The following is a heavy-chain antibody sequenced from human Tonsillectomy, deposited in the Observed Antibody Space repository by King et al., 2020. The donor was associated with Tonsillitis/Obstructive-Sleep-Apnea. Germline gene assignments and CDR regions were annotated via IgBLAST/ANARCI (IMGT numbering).Heavy chain of an antibody. CDR2: INHSGST. Sequence: QLQQWGAGLLKPSETLPLTCAVYGGSFSGYYWSWIRQPPGKGLEWIGEINHSGSTNYNPSLKSRVTISVDTSKNQFSLKLSSVTAADTAVYYCARGESNYGDYSDYYYYYMDVWGKGTTVTVSS. V-gene: IGHV4-34*01. CDR3: ARGESNYGDYSDYYYYYMDV. D-gene: IGHD4-17*01. CDR1: GGSFSGYY. J-gene: IGHJ6*03.